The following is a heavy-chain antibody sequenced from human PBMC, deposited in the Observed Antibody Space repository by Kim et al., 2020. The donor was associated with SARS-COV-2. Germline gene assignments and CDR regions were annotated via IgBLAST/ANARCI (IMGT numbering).Heavy chain of an antibody. CDR3: ARASSGYYYPSYYYYYGMDV. Sequence: RFTISRDNSKNTLYLQMNSLRAEDTAVYYCARASSGYYYPSYYYYYGMDVWGQGTTVTVSS. V-gene: IGHV3-66*01. J-gene: IGHJ6*02. D-gene: IGHD3-22*01.